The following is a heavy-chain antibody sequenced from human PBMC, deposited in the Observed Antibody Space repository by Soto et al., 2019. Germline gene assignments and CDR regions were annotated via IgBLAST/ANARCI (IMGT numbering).Heavy chain of an antibody. V-gene: IGHV1-18*01. D-gene: IGHD2-2*01. Sequence: QVQLVQSGAEVKKPGASVKVSCKASGYTFTSYGISWVRQAPGQGLEWMGWISAYNGNTNYAQKRQSRVTMTTDTSTSTAYMELRSLRSDDTAVYYCARLYCISTSCYLGMDVWGQGTTVTVSS. J-gene: IGHJ6*02. CDR1: GYTFTSYG. CDR2: ISAYNGNT. CDR3: ARLYCISTSCYLGMDV.